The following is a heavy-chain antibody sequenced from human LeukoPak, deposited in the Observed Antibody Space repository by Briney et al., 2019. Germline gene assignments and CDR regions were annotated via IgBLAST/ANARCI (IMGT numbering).Heavy chain of an antibody. CDR3: AKDQGILRYFDWG. CDR2: ISNDGSNQ. D-gene: IGHD3-9*01. CDR1: GFTFSSHA. V-gene: IGHV3-30-3*01. Sequence: GRSLRLSCVASGFTFSSHAMGWVRQAPGTGLEWVALISNDGSNQYYADSVKGRFTTSRDNSKNTLFLQMNSLRAEDTGVYYCAKDQGILRYFDWGWGQGTMVTVSS. J-gene: IGHJ3*01.